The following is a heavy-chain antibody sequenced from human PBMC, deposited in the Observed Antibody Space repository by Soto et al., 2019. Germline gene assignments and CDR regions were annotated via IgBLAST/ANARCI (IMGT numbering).Heavy chain of an antibody. CDR2: IIPIFGTA. CDR1: GGTFSSYA. J-gene: IGHJ3*02. D-gene: IGHD3-22*01. Sequence: SVKVSCKASGGTFSSYAISWVRQAPGQGLEWMGGIIPIFGTANYAQKFQGRVTITADESTSTAYMELSSLRSEDTAVYYCARQGYYYDSSGDLINDAFDIWGQGTMVTVSS. CDR3: ARQGYYYDSSGDLINDAFDI. V-gene: IGHV1-69*13.